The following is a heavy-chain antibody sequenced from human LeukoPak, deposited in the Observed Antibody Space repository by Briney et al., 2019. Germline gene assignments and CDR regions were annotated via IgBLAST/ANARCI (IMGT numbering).Heavy chain of an antibody. D-gene: IGHD3-10*02. J-gene: IGHJ6*04. CDR2: ISGSGSMI. Sequence: GGSLRLSCAASGFTFSDYYMSWIRQAPGKGLEWVSYISGSGSMIYYGDSVKARFTISRDNAKKSLYLQMNSLRAEDTAVYYCAELGITMIGGVWGKGTTVTISS. CDR3: AELGITMIGGV. V-gene: IGHV3-11*04. CDR1: GFTFSDYY.